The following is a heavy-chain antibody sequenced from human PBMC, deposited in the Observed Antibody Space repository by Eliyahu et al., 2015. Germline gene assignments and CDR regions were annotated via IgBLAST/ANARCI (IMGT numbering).Heavy chain of an antibody. J-gene: IGHJ4*02. CDR3: TRDRSYDFWSGYSELFDY. CDR2: IRSKAYGGTT. D-gene: IGHD3-3*01. CDR1: GFPFGXYX. V-gene: IGHV3-49*05. Sequence: EVQLVESGGGLVKPGRSLRXSCTASGFPFGXYXFXWFRQAPGKGLEWVGFIRSKAYGGTTEYAASVKGRFTISRDDSKSIAYLQMNSLKTEDTAVYYCTRDRSYDFWSGYSELFDYWGQGTLVTVSS.